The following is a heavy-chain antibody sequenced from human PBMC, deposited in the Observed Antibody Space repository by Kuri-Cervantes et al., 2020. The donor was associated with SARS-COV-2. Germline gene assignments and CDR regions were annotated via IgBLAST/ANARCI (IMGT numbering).Heavy chain of an antibody. J-gene: IGHJ5*02. CDR2: ISSNGGST. V-gene: IGHV3-64*01. CDR1: GFTFSSYA. CDR3: AKANYDFWSGGWFDP. Sequence: GGSLRLSCAASGFTFSSYAMHWVRQAPGKGLEYVSAISSNGGSTYYANSVKGRFTISRDNSKNTLYLQTNSLRAEDTAVYYCAKANYDFWSGGWFDPWGQGTLVTVSS. D-gene: IGHD3-3*01.